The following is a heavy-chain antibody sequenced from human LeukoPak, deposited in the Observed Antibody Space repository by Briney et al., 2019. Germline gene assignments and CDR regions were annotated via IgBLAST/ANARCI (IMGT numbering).Heavy chain of an antibody. CDR1: GYTLTELS. CDR3: ATEVRSGSHTPRTLAPHDAFDI. V-gene: IGHV1-24*01. D-gene: IGHD1-26*01. J-gene: IGHJ3*02. CDR2: FDPEDGET. Sequence: ASVKVSCKVSGYTLTELSMHWVRQAPGKGLEWMGGFDPEDGETIYAQKFQGRVTMTEDTSTDTAYRELSSLRSEDTAVYYCATEVRSGSHTPRTLAPHDAFDIWGQGAMVTVSS.